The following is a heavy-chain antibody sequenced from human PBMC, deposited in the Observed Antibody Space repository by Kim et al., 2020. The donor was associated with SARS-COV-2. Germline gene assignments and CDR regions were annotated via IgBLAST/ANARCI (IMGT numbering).Heavy chain of an antibody. D-gene: IGHD3-10*01. J-gene: IGHJ4*02. CDR3: AKGPCRGNWFPELLYFDY. Sequence: GGSLRLSCVASGFTFSTYALNWVRQSPGGGLQWLSSISGDTSSKYHADSIRGRFIISRDNSKNTLYLQMNDLRADDTAVYYCAKGPCRGNWFPELLYFDYWGQGVLVTVSS. CDR2: ISGDTSSK. CDR1: GFTFSTYA. V-gene: IGHV3-23*01.